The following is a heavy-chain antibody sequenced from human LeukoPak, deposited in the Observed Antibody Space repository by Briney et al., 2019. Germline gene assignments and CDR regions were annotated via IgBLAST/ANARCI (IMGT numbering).Heavy chain of an antibody. J-gene: IGHJ5*02. CDR3: ARDRGGSYYRWFDP. Sequence: GGSLRLSCAASGFTFSSYSMNWVRQAPGKGLEWVSSISSSSNYIYYADSVKGRFTISRDDAKNSLYLQVNSLRAEDTAVYYCARDRGGSYYRWFDPWGQGTLVTVSS. CDR2: ISSSSNYI. CDR1: GFTFSSYS. V-gene: IGHV3-21*01. D-gene: IGHD1-26*01.